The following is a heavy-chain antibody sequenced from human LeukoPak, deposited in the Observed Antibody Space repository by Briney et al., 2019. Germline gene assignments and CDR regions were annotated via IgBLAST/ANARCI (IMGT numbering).Heavy chain of an antibody. D-gene: IGHD3-16*02. Sequence: GGSLRLSCAASGFTFSSYAMSWVRQAPGKGLEWVANIKQDGSEKYYVDSVKGRFTISRDNAKNSLYLQMNSLRAEDTAVYYCARVRYYDYVWGSYRTDSDYWGQGTLVTVSS. CDR3: ARVRYYDYVWGSYRTDSDY. V-gene: IGHV3-7*01. J-gene: IGHJ4*02. CDR2: IKQDGSEK. CDR1: GFTFSSYA.